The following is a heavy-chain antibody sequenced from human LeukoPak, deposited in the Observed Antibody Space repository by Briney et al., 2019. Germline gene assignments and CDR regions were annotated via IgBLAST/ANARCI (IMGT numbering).Heavy chain of an antibody. CDR3: AKDTGTAMAYYFDY. CDR2: ISWNSGSI. V-gene: IGHV3-9*01. Sequence: PGRSLRLSCAASGFTFDDYAMHWVRQAPGKGLEWVSGISWNSGSIGYADSVKGRFTISRDNAKNSLYLQTNSLRAEDTALYYCAKDTGTAMAYYFDYWGQGTLVTVSS. J-gene: IGHJ4*02. CDR1: GFTFDDYA. D-gene: IGHD5-18*01.